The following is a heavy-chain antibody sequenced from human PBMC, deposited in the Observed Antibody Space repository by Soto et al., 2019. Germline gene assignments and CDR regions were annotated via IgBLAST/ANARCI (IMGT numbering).Heavy chain of an antibody. CDR3: AKDLRSSSWYTKYYYGMDV. J-gene: IGHJ6*02. V-gene: IGHV3-23*01. D-gene: IGHD6-13*01. Sequence: GGSLRLSCAASGFTFSSYAMSWVRQAPGKGLEWVSAISGSGGSTYYADSVKGRFTISRDNSKNTLYLQMNSLRAEDTAVYYCAKDLRSSSWYTKYYYGMDVWGQGTTVTVSS. CDR1: GFTFSSYA. CDR2: ISGSGGST.